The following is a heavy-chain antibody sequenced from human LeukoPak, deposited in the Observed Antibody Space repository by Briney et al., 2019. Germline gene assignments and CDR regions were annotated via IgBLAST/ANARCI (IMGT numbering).Heavy chain of an antibody. V-gene: IGHV1-69*05. J-gene: IGHJ3*02. CDR1: GGTFSSYA. CDR2: IIPIFGTA. D-gene: IGHD1-26*01. CDR3: ARDRSRIVGAMGWYDAFDI. Sequence: GASVKVSCKASGGTFSSYAISWVRQAPGQGLEWMGGIIPIFGTANYAQKFQGRVTITTDESTSTAYMELSSLRSEDTAVYYCARDRSRIVGAMGWYDAFDIWGQGTMVTVSS.